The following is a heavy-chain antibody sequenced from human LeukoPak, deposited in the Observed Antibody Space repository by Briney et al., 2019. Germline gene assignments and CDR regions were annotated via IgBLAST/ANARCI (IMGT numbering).Heavy chain of an antibody. D-gene: IGHD2-8*02. CDR2: ISGYDGRT. J-gene: IGHJ4*02. Sequence: GGSLRLSCAASGFPFSSYAMSWVRQAPGTGLERVSAISGYDGRTYYSDSVKGRFTISRDNSRNTLYLQMNSLRAEDTAVYYCARFASGPECTAGKYPFDLWGQGALVSVSS. CDR3: ARFASGPECTAGKYPFDL. V-gene: IGHV3-23*01. CDR1: GFPFSSYA.